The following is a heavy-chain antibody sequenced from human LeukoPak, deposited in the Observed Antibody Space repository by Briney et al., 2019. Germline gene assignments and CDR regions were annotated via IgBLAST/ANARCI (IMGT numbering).Heavy chain of an antibody. Sequence: GGSLRLSCAVSGFTFSISNMNWVRQAPGKGLEWVANIHQDGKEKYYVDSMKGRFTISRDNAKNSLYLQMNSLRVEDTAVYYCASRIVGTPDYFDYWGQGTLVTVSS. CDR1: GFTFSISN. CDR3: ASRIVGTPDYFDY. CDR2: IHQDGKEK. D-gene: IGHD1-26*01. V-gene: IGHV3-7*01. J-gene: IGHJ4*02.